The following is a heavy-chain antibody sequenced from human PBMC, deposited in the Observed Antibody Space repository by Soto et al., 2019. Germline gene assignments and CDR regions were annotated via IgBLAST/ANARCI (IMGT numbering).Heavy chain of an antibody. CDR2: ISSSGSTI. V-gene: IGHV3-48*03. Sequence: EVQLVESGGGLVQPGGSLRLSCAASGFTFSSYEMNWVRQAPGKGLEWVSYISSSGSTIYYADSVKGRFTISRDNAKNSQYLQMYSLRAEDTAVYYCARPDADYSNYRGWFDPWGQGTLVTVSS. CDR1: GFTFSSYE. D-gene: IGHD4-4*01. CDR3: ARPDADYSNYRGWFDP. J-gene: IGHJ5*02.